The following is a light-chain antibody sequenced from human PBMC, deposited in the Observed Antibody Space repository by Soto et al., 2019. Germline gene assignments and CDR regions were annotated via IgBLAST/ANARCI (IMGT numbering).Light chain of an antibody. CDR1: QSVSTRY. J-gene: IGKJ2*01. V-gene: IGKV3-20*01. CDR3: HQFGRSPPAFT. Sequence: ESMLTPSPGTLSLSPGERATLSCRASQSVSTRYVAWYQPKPGQAPRLLIYGASIRATGIPDRFSGRGSGTDFTLTIIRLEPEDFAVYYWHQFGRSPPAFTFGQGNKLEI. CDR2: GAS.